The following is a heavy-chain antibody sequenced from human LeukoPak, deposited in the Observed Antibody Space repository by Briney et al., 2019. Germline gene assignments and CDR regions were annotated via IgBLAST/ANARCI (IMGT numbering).Heavy chain of an antibody. CDR1: GGSFSGYY. CDR3: ASHFQAPGDY. D-gene: IGHD3-3*02. CDR2: ISHSGST. J-gene: IGHJ4*02. V-gene: IGHV4-34*01. Sequence: SETLSLTCAVYGGSFSGYYWSWIRQPPGKGLEWIGEISHSGSTNYNPSLKSRVTISVDTSKNQFSLKLSSVTAADTAVYYCASHFQAPGDYWGQGTLVTVSS.